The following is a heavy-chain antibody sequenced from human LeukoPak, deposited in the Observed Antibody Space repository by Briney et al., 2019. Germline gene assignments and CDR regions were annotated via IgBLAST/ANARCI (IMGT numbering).Heavy chain of an antibody. CDR1: GYTFTSYD. J-gene: IGHJ4*02. D-gene: IGHD6-13*01. CDR2: MNPNSGNT. V-gene: IGHV1-8*03. Sequence: ASVEVSCKASGYTFTSYDINWVRQATGQGLEWMGWMNPNSGNTGYAQKFQGRVTITRNTSISTAYMELSSLRSGDTAVYYCARGLSGSSSWYAYWGQGTLVTVSS. CDR3: ARGLSGSSSWYAY.